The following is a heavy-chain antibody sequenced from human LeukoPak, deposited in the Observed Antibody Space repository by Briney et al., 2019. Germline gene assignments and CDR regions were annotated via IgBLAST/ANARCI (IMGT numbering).Heavy chain of an antibody. Sequence: GGSLRLSCAASGFTFSSYSMNWVRQAPGKGLEWVSYISSSSSTIYYADSVKGRFTISRDNAKNSLYLQMNSLRAEDTAVYYCATAGYSSSSLFDYWGQGTLVTVSS. CDR3: ATAGYSSSSLFDY. CDR1: GFTFSSYS. J-gene: IGHJ4*02. D-gene: IGHD6-6*01. CDR2: ISSSSSTI. V-gene: IGHV3-48*04.